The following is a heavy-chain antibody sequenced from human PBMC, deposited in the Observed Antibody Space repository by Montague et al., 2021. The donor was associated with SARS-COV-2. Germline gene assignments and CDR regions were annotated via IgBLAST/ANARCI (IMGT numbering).Heavy chain of an antibody. D-gene: IGHD4-23*01. CDR3: VRDHPDGGSRGAYDI. V-gene: IGHV4-59*01. Sequence: SETLSLTCTVSGGSITGYYWSWLRRSPGKGPEWIAYIYDGGAVNYNPTLGSRVTISTDTSKNQLSLKVNSVTAADTAVYYCVRDHPDGGSRGAYDIWGQGTVVTVSS. CDR1: GGSITGYY. J-gene: IGHJ3*02. CDR2: IYDGGAV.